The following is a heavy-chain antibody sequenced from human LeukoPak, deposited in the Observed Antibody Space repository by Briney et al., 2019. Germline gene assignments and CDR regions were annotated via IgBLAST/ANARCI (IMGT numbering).Heavy chain of an antibody. D-gene: IGHD6-13*01. V-gene: IGHV3-23*01. CDR2: ISGSGGST. CDR3: AKDRWRQLAEIHFDY. Sequence: GGSLRLSCAASGFTFSSYAMSWVRQAPGKGLEWVSAISGSGGSTYYADSVKGGFTISRDNSKNTLYLQMNSLRAEDTAVYYCAKDRWRQLAEIHFDYWGQGTLVTVSS. CDR1: GFTFSSYA. J-gene: IGHJ4*02.